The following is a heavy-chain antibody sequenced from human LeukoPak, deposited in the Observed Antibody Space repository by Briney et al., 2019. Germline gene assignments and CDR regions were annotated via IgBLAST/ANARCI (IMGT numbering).Heavy chain of an antibody. D-gene: IGHD4-17*01. J-gene: IGHJ4*02. CDR2: ISGSSGST. V-gene: IGHV3-23*01. Sequence: GGSLRLSCAASGFTFSSYAMSWVRQAPGKGLEWVSAISGSSGSTYYADSVKGRFTISRDNSKNTLYLQMNSLRAEDTAVYYCAKGFDYGDYAATNFDYWGQGTLVTVSS. CDR1: GFTFSSYA. CDR3: AKGFDYGDYAATNFDY.